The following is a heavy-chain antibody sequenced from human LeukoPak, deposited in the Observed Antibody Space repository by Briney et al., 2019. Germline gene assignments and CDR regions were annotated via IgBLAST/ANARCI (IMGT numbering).Heavy chain of an antibody. CDR3: ARGGCGSYYGDFDY. D-gene: IGHD1-26*01. CDR1: GGSISSHY. V-gene: IGHV4-59*11. J-gene: IGHJ4*02. CDR2: IYYSGST. Sequence: SETLSLTCTVSGGSISSHYWSWIRQPPGKGLEWIGYIYYSGSTNYNPSLKSRVTISVDTSKNQFSLKLSSVTAADTAVYYCARGGCGSYYGDFDYWGQGTLVTVSS.